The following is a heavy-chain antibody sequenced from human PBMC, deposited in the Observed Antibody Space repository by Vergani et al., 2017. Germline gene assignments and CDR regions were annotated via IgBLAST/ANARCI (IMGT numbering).Heavy chain of an antibody. CDR1: GFTFTTYA. CDR2: VSGSGHTT. Sequence: EVQVLESGGGLVQPGGSLRLSCSASGFTFTTYAKVWVRQAPGKGLEWVSAVSGSGHTTYYADSVRGRFTISRDNSKNTMYLQMNGLSPEDTALYYCAKGRGFVSPDYWGQGTLVTVSS. J-gene: IGHJ4*02. V-gene: IGHV3-23*01. CDR3: AKGRGFVSPDY. D-gene: IGHD5/OR15-5a*01.